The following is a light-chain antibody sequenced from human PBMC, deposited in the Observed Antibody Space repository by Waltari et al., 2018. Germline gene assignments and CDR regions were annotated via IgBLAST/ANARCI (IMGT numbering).Light chain of an antibody. V-gene: IGLV8-61*01. CDR3: SLYMGSGVWV. CDR1: SGPVSSNSY. Sequence: QTVVTQEPSLSVSPGGTVTPTCALSSGPVSSNSYATWYQQTPGQAPRTLVYKANFRSSGVPDRFSGSVLGNKAALTITGAQADDDSDYYCSLYMGSGVWVFGGGTKLTVL. J-gene: IGLJ3*02. CDR2: KAN.